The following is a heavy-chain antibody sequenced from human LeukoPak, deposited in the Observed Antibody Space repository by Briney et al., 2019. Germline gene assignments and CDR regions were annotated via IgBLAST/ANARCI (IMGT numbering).Heavy chain of an antibody. CDR3: ARDRYPYDSSGYYDY. V-gene: IGHV1-69*13. Sequence: ASVKVSCKASGGTFSSYAISWVRQAPGQGLEWMGGIIPIFGTANYAQKFQGRVTITVDESTSTAYMELSSLRSEDTAVYYCARDRYPYDSSGYYDYWGQGTLVTVSS. CDR2: IIPIFGTA. D-gene: IGHD3-22*01. J-gene: IGHJ4*02. CDR1: GGTFSSYA.